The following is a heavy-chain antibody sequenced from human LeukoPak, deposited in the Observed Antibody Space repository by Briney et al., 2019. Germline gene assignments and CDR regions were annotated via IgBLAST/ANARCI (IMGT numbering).Heavy chain of an antibody. J-gene: IGHJ4*02. D-gene: IGHD2-21*01. Sequence: PSETLSLTCAVYGGSFSGYYWSWIRQPPGKGLEWIGEINHSGSTNYNPSLKSRVTISVDTSKNQFSLKLSSVTAADTAVYYCASWWGCGLVHWGQGTLVTVSS. V-gene: IGHV4-34*01. CDR2: INHSGST. CDR3: ASWWGCGLVH. CDR1: GGSFSGYY.